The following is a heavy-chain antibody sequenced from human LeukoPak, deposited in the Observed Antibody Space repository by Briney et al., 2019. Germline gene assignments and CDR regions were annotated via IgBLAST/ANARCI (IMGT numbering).Heavy chain of an antibody. D-gene: IGHD3-3*01. Sequence: GRSLRLSCAASGFTFSSYGMHWVRQAPGKGLEWVAVISYDVGKKYYADSVKGRFTISRDNSKNTLYLQMNSLRTEDTAIYYCARDMGYYDFWSGLDYWGQGTLVTVSS. V-gene: IGHV3-30*03. J-gene: IGHJ4*02. CDR3: ARDMGYYDFWSGLDY. CDR2: ISYDVGKK. CDR1: GFTFSSYG.